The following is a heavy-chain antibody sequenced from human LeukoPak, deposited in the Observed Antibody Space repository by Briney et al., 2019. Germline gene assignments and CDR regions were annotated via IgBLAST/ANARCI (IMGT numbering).Heavy chain of an antibody. J-gene: IGHJ4*02. CDR2: ISGSGDST. Sequence: SGGSLRLSCAASGFTFSSYAMSWVRQAPGKGLEWVTAISGSGDSTFYADSVKGRFTISRDNSKNTLYLQMNSLRAEDTAVYYCARDYGNWNYVRGDYWGQGTLVTVSS. D-gene: IGHD1-7*01. CDR1: GFTFSSYA. V-gene: IGHV3-23*01. CDR3: ARDYGNWNYVRGDY.